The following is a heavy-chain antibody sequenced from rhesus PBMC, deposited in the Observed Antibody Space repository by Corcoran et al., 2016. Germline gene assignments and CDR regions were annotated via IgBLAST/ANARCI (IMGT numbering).Heavy chain of an antibody. CDR3: ARVSGSWNDEYFEF. D-gene: IGHD6-25*01. CDR1: GYSISSNY. V-gene: IGHV4-147*01. CDR2: IYGSSGST. Sequence: QVQLQESGPGLVKPSETLSLTCAVSGYSISSNYWSWIRQPPGKGLEWIGYIYGSSGSTYYNPSLKSRVTIATDTSKNQCSLKLSSVTAADTAVYYCARVSGSWNDEYFEFWGQGALVTVSS. J-gene: IGHJ1*01.